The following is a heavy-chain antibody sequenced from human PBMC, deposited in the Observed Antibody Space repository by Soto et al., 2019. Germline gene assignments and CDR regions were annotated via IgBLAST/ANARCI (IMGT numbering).Heavy chain of an antibody. CDR3: AKAGWSAGPLDY. V-gene: IGHV3-30*18. CDR2: ISYDGSNK. Sequence: QVQLVESGGGVVQPGRSLRLSCAASGFTFSSYGMHWVRQGPGKGLEWVAVISYDGSNKYYADSVKGRFTISRDNSKNTLYLQMNSLRAEDTAVYYCAKAGWSAGPLDYWGQGTLVTGSS. D-gene: IGHD2-15*01. J-gene: IGHJ4*02. CDR1: GFTFSSYG.